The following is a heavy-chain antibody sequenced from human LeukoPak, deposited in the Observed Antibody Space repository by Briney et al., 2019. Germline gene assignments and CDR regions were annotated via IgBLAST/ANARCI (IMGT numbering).Heavy chain of an antibody. CDR1: GFTFSSYS. Sequence: PGGSLRLSCAASGFTFSSYSMNWVRQAPGKGLEWVSSISSSKSYIYYADSVKGRFTISRDNAKNSLYLQMNSLRAEDTAVYYCARAQFRYGDLSQFDCWGQGTRVTVSS. V-gene: IGHV3-21*01. J-gene: IGHJ4*02. D-gene: IGHD4-17*01. CDR3: ARAQFRYGDLSQFDC. CDR2: ISSSKSYI.